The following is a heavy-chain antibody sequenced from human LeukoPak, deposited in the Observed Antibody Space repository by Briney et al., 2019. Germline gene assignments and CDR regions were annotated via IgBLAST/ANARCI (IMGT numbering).Heavy chain of an antibody. D-gene: IGHD1-26*01. J-gene: IGHJ4*02. CDR1: GFTVSSNY. CDR3: ARWRDGGRYFDY. CDR2: ISGSGTYT. V-gene: IGHV3-11*06. Sequence: TGGSLRLSCAASGFTVSSNYMSWVRQAPGKGLEWVSYISGSGTYTNYADSVKGRFTISRDNAKNSQYLQMSSLRAEDTAVYYCARWRDGGRYFDYWGQGTLVTVSS.